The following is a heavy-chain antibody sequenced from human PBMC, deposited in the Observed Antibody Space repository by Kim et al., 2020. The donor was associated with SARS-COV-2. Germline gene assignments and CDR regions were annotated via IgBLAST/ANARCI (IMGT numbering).Heavy chain of an antibody. CDR1: GFTFSSYG. Sequence: GGSLRLSCAASGFTFSSYGMHWVRQAPGKGLEWVAVISYDGSNKYYADSVKGRFTISRDNSKNTLYLQMNSLRAEDTAVYYCAKDRGSSGWNWYFDLWGR. CDR2: ISYDGSNK. D-gene: IGHD6-19*01. J-gene: IGHJ2*01. V-gene: IGHV3-30*18. CDR3: AKDRGSSGWNWYFDL.